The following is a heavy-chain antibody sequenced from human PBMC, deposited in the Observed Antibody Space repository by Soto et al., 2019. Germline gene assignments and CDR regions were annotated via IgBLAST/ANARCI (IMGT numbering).Heavy chain of an antibody. V-gene: IGHV4-34*01. J-gene: IGHJ4*02. CDR2: INHSGST. Sequence: QVRLQQWGAGLLKSSETLSRTCAVFGGSFSGYYWTWIRQPPGKGLEWIGEINHSGSTNYNPSLKSRVTISIDKSKNQFSLKLSSVTAADTAVYYCARVYGDLPYYFDYWGQGTLVTVSS. CDR3: ARVYGDLPYYFDY. CDR1: GGSFSGYY. D-gene: IGHD2-21*02.